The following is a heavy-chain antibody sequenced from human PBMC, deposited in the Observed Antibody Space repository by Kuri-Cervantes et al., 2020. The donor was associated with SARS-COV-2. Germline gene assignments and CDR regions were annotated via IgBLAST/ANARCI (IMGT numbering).Heavy chain of an antibody. J-gene: IGHJ4*02. D-gene: IGHD5-18*01. Sequence: LSLTCAASGFTFSSYWMYWVRQAPGKGLVWVSGINSDGNSTSYADSVKGRFTISRDNAKNTLNLQMNSLRAEDTAVYYCARVGDTALVYADYWGQGTLVTVSS. CDR1: GFTFSSYW. CDR3: ARVGDTALVYADY. V-gene: IGHV3-74*01. CDR2: INSDGNST.